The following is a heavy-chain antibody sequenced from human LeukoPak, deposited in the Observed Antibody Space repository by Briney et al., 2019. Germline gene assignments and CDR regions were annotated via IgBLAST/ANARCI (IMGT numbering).Heavy chain of an antibody. CDR2: IYYSGST. Sequence: SETLSLICTVSGGSISSYYWSWIRQPPGKGLEWIGYIYYSGSTNYNPSLKSRVTISVDTSKNQLSLKLNSVTAADTAVYYCARVRSGSYLGYWGQGTLVTVSS. CDR3: ARVRSGSYLGY. J-gene: IGHJ4*02. D-gene: IGHD1-26*01. CDR1: GGSISSYY. V-gene: IGHV4-59*01.